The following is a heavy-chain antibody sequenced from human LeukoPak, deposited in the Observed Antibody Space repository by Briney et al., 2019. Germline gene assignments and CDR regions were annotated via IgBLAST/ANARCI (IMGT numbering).Heavy chain of an antibody. V-gene: IGHV3-23*01. CDR2: ISIGGDTT. Sequence: GGSLRLSCAASGFTFSSHGMCWVRQAPGRGLEWVSSISIGGDTTYADSVKGRFTISRDNSKNTLYLQLDSLRVEDTAIYYCAKELRPNDCWGQGTLVTVSS. D-gene: IGHD4-17*01. CDR1: GFTFSSHG. J-gene: IGHJ4*02. CDR3: AKELRPNDC.